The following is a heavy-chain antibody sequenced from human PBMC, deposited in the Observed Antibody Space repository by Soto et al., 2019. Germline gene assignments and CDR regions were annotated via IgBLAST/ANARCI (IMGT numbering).Heavy chain of an antibody. D-gene: IGHD6-13*01. Sequence: QITLKESGPTLVKPTQTLTLTCTFSGFSLSTSGVGVGWIRQPPGKALEWLALIYWDDDKRYSPSLKSRLTITKDTAKNQVVLTMTNMDPADTATYYCAPRPLLAAAGDGENWFDPWGQGTLVTVSS. CDR2: IYWDDDK. CDR1: GFSLSTSGVG. CDR3: APRPLLAAAGDGENWFDP. J-gene: IGHJ5*02. V-gene: IGHV2-5*02.